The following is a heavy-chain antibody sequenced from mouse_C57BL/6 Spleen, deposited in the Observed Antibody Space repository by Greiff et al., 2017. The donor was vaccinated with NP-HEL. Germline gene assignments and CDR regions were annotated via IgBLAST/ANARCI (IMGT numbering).Heavy chain of an antibody. V-gene: IGHV6-3*01. CDR1: GFTFSNYW. J-gene: IGHJ3*01. CDR2: IRLKSDNYAT. CDR3: TDDYGSSDGFAY. D-gene: IGHD1-1*01. Sequence: EVKLVESGGGLVQPGGSMKLSCVASGFTFSNYWMNWVRQSPEKGLEWVAQIRLKSDNYATHYAESVKGRFTISRDDSKSSVYLQMNNLRAEYTGIYYCTDDYGSSDGFAYWGQGTLVTVSA.